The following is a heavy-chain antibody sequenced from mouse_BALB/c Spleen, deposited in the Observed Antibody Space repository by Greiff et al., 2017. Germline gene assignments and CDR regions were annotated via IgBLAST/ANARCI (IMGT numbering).Heavy chain of an antibody. J-gene: IGHJ3*01. CDR3: AREGYGNFVAF. CDR2: ILPGSGST. CDR1: GYTFSSYW. D-gene: IGHD2-1*01. V-gene: IGHV1-9*01. Sequence: QVQLQQSGAELMKPGASVKISCKASGYTFSSYWIEWVKQRPGHGLEWIGEILPGSGSTNYNEKFKGKATFTADTSSNTAYMQLSSLTSEDSAVYYCAREGYGNFVAFWGPGTLVTVSA.